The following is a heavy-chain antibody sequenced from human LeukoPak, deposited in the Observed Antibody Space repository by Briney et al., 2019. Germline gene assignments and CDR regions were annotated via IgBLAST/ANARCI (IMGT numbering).Heavy chain of an antibody. CDR3: TRNEI. CDR1: GFTLSNYW. CDR2: INRDGGEK. J-gene: IGHJ4*02. V-gene: IGHV3-7*01. Sequence: PGGSLRLSCAASGFTLSNYWMGWVRQVLRKGLEWVASINRDGGEKHYVDSVEGRFTISRDNAKNSLYLQMNSLKAEDTAVYFCTRNEIWGQGTLVTVSS.